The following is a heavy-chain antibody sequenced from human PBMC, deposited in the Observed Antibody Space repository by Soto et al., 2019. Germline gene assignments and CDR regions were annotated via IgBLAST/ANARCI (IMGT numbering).Heavy chain of an antibody. CDR1: GFTISSNY. CDR3: ARTLFEWYGMDV. V-gene: IGHV3-53*01. D-gene: IGHD3-10*02. CDR2: IYSGGST. Sequence: EVQLVESGGGLIQPGGSLRLSCAAAGFTISSNYMSWVRQAPGKGLKWVSVIYSGGSTYYADSVKGRFTISRDNSKNTLYLQMNSLRAEDTAVYYCARTLFEWYGMDVWGQGTTFTVSS. J-gene: IGHJ6*02.